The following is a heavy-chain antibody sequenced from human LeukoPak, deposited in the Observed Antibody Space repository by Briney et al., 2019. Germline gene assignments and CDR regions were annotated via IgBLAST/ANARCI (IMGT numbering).Heavy chain of an antibody. CDR2: MHPNSGNT. CDR1: GYTFHSYD. V-gene: IGHV1-8*01. J-gene: IGHJ6*03. Sequence: ASVKVSCKASGYTFHSYDINWVRQATGQGLKWMGWMHPNSGNTGYAQKFQGRVTITRNTSISTAYLELRSLRSEDTAVYYCARGDFWSGYSNYYYMDVWGKGTTVTVSS. D-gene: IGHD3-3*01. CDR3: ARGDFWSGYSNYYYMDV.